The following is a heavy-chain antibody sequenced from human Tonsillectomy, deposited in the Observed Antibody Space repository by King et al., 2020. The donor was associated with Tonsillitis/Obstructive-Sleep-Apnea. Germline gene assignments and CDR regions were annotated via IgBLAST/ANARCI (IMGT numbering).Heavy chain of an antibody. J-gene: IGHJ6*03. CDR1: GYSFTSYW. V-gene: IGHV5-51*01. D-gene: IGHD6-13*01. CDR3: ARHVGFRAAGIDYYYMDV. CDR2: IYPDDSDT. Sequence: DVQLVQSGAEVKKPGESLKISCKGSGYSFTSYWIGWVRKMPGKGLEGMGFIYPDDSDTRYSPSFQGQVTISADKSISTAYLHWSSLKAPDTAMYYCARHVGFRAAGIDYYYMDVWGKGTTVTVSS.